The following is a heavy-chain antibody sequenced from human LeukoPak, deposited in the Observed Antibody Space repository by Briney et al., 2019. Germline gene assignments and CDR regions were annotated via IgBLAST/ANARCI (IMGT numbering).Heavy chain of an antibody. CDR1: GYTFTSYD. CDR3: ARGILWFGETFDY. V-gene: IGHV1-8*01. Sequence: ASVKVSCKASGYTFTSYDINWVRQATGQGLEWMGWMNPNSGNTGFAQKFQGRVTMTRNTSISTAYMELSSLRSEDTAVYYCARGILWFGETFDYWGQGTLVTVSS. D-gene: IGHD3-10*01. J-gene: IGHJ4*02. CDR2: MNPNSGNT.